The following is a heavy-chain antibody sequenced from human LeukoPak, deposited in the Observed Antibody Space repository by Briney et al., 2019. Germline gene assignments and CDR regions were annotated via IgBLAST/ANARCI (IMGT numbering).Heavy chain of an antibody. CDR1: GGSISSGDYY. V-gene: IGHV4-61*08. J-gene: IGHJ3*02. CDR2: IYYSGST. CDR3: ARDGTRAYAFDI. Sequence: SETLSLTCTVSGGSISSGDYYWSWIRQPPGKGLEWIGYIYYSGSTNYNPSLKSRVTIPVDTSKNQFSLKLSSVTAADTAVYYCARDGTRAYAFDIWGQGTMVTVSS.